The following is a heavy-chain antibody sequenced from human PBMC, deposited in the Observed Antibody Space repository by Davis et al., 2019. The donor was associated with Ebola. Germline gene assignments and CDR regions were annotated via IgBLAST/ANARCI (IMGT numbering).Heavy chain of an antibody. CDR3: AKDLRYSSSWYGGGMDV. V-gene: IGHV3-30*18. CDR2: ISYDGSNK. D-gene: IGHD6-13*01. J-gene: IGHJ6*02. Sequence: GESLKISCAASGFTFSSYGMHWVRQAPGKGLEWVAVISYDGSNKYYADSVKGRFTISRDNSKNTLYLQMNSLRAEDTAVYYCAKDLRYSSSWYGGGMDVWGQGTTVTVSS. CDR1: GFTFSSYG.